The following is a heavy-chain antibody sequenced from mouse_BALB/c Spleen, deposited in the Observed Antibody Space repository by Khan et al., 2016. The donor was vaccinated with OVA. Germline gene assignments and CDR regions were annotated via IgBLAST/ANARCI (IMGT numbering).Heavy chain of an antibody. D-gene: IGHD1-1*01. CDR1: GFTFSNYA. CDR2: ISSGDST. V-gene: IGHV5-6-5*01. CDR3: ARDYGIAY. J-gene: IGHJ3*01. Sequence: EVELVESGGGLVKPGGSLKLSCAASGFTFSNYAMSWVRQSPEKRLEWVASISSGDSTYYPDSVKGRFTISRDNARNILYLQMSSLRSDDTAMYYCARDYGIAYWGQGTLVTVSA.